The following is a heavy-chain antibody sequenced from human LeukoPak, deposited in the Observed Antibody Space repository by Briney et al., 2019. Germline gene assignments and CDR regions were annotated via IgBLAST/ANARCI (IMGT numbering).Heavy chain of an antibody. CDR2: ITGSGGST. D-gene: IGHD6-13*01. V-gene: IGHV3-23*01. Sequence: QTGGSLRLSCAASGFTFSNYGLSWVRQAPGKGLEWVSGITGSGGSTYYADSVKGRFTISRDNAKNSLYLQMNSLRAEDTAVYYCARVAYSSSHLGHFDYWGQGTLVTVSS. J-gene: IGHJ4*02. CDR1: GFTFSNYG. CDR3: ARVAYSSSHLGHFDY.